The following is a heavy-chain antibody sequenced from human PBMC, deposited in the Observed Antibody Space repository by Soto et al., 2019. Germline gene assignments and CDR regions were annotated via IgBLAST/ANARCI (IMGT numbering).Heavy chain of an antibody. CDR3: ARDGYNLGDAFDI. Sequence: GGSLRLSCAASGFTFSSYGMHWVRQAPGKGLEWVAVIWYDGSNKYYADSVKGRFTISRDNSKNTLYLQMNSLRAEDTAVYYCARDGYNLGDAFDIWGQGTMVTVSS. CDR2: IWYDGSNK. V-gene: IGHV3-33*01. CDR1: GFTFSSYG. J-gene: IGHJ3*02. D-gene: IGHD5-12*01.